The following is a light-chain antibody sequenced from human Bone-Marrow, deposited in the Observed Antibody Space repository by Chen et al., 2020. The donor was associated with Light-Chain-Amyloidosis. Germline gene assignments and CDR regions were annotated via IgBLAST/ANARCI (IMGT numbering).Light chain of an antibody. CDR2: GVS. CDR3: SSYTSSSTYG. V-gene: IGLV2-14*03. J-gene: IGLJ1*01. CDR1: SSDVGAYNY. Sequence: QSALTQPASVSGAPGHSITISCTGTSSDVGAYNYVSWYQQHPGKAPKLMIYGVSNPPLGVSNRFSGSKSGNTASLTISGLQAEDEAEYFCSSYTSSSTYGFGIGTKVTVL.